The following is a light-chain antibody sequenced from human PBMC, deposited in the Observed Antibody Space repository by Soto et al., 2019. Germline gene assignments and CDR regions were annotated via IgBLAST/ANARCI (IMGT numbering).Light chain of an antibody. CDR2: SSS. CDR3: QQSYNTPRT. Sequence: DIQMTQSPSSLSASVGDRVAITCRASQSITTYLSWYQQKPGKAPELLIYSSSILQAGVPSRFSGSGSGADFILTISSLQPADFATYYCQQSYNTPRTFGQGTKVEIK. J-gene: IGKJ1*01. CDR1: QSITTY. V-gene: IGKV1-39*01.